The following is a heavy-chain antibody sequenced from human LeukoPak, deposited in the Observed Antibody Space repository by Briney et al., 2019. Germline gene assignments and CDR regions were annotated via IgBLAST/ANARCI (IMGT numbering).Heavy chain of an antibody. CDR3: ARGFGDPGYFQH. V-gene: IGHV4-61*02. Sequence: SETLSLTCTVSGGSISSDNYYWSWIRQPAGKGLEWIGRIYTSGSTNYNPSLKSRVTISVDTSKKQFSLKLSSVTAADTAVYYCARGFGDPGYFQHWGQGTLVTVSS. D-gene: IGHD4-17*01. CDR1: GGSISSDNYY. J-gene: IGHJ1*01. CDR2: IYTSGST.